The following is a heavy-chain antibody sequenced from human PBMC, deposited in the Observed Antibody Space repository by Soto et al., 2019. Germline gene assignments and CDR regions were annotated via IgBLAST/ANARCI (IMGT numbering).Heavy chain of an antibody. CDR2: IIPIFGTA. Sequence: WASVKVSCKASGGTFSSYAISWVRQAPGQGLEWMGGIIPIFGTANYAQKFQGRVTITADKSTSTAYMELSSLRSEDTAVYYCAREGTFPPPFFDIWGQGTMVTVSS. J-gene: IGHJ3*02. CDR1: GGTFSSYA. V-gene: IGHV1-69*06. CDR3: AREGTFPPPFFDI. D-gene: IGHD1-7*01.